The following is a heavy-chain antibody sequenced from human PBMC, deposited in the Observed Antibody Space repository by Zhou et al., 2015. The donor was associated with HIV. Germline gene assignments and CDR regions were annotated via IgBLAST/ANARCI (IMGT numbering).Heavy chain of an antibody. CDR3: ARVSQKRGVVVPAARISGWFDP. CDR2: IIPIFGTA. V-gene: IGHV1-69*01. D-gene: IGHD2-2*01. CDR1: GGTFSSYA. J-gene: IGHJ5*02. Sequence: QVQLVQSGAEVKKPGSSVKVSCKASGGTFSSYAISWVRQAPGQGLEWMGGIIPIFGTANYAQKFQGRVTITADESTSTAYMELSSLRSEDTAVYYCARVSQKRGVVVPAARISGWFDPWGQGTLVTVSS.